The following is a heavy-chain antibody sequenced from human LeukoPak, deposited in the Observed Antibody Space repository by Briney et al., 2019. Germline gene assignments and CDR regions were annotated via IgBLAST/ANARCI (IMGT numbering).Heavy chain of an antibody. Sequence: SETLSLTCTVSGASITTYYWSWIRQPPGKGLEWIGYIYYSGSTNYNPSLKSRVTMSVDTSKNQFSLRLTSVTAADTAVYYRARGQRNYFRAVDDWGQGPLVTVSS. CDR2: IYYSGST. J-gene: IGHJ4*02. D-gene: IGHD1-7*01. CDR3: ARGQRNYFRAVDD. V-gene: IGHV4-59*01. CDR1: GASITTYY.